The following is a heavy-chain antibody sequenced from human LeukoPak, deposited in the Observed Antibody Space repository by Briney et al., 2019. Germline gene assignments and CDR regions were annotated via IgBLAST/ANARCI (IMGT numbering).Heavy chain of an antibody. CDR2: MSPNSGDT. J-gene: IGHJ3*02. D-gene: IGHD6-19*01. CDR3: ARVTYSSAWYAAFDI. V-gene: IGHV1-8*01. Sequence: ASVKVSCKASGYTFSSYDINWVRQATGQGLEWMGWMSPNSGDTGYAQKFQGRVTMTRGTSISTAYMELSSLRSEDTAVYYCARVTYSSAWYAAFDIWGQGTMVTVSS. CDR1: GYTFSSYD.